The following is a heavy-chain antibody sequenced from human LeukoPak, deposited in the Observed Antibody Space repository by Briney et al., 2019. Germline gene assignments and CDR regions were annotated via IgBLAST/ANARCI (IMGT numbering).Heavy chain of an antibody. Sequence: GGSLRLSCAASGFTVSSKHMSWVRQAPGKGLEWVSVIYSGGSAHYADSVKGRFTISRDNSKNTLYLQMNSLRAEDTAVYYCATQRSGMVVRGVTLDYWGQGTLVTVSS. D-gene: IGHD3-10*01. V-gene: IGHV3-53*01. CDR1: GFTVSSKH. CDR3: ATQRSGMVVRGVTLDY. CDR2: IYSGGSA. J-gene: IGHJ4*02.